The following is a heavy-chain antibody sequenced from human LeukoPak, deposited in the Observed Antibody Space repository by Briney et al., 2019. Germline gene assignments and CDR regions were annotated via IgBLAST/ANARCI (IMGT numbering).Heavy chain of an antibody. D-gene: IGHD2-8*01. CDR2: IKQDGSEK. CDR1: GFTFSSYW. V-gene: IGHV3-7*01. Sequence: GGSLRLSCAASGFTFSSYWMSWVRQAPGKGLEWVANIKQDGSEKYYVDPVKGRFTISRDNAKNSLYLQMNSLRAEDTAVYYCARENIVLMVYAIDSHFDYWGQGTLVTVSS. CDR3: ARENIVLMVYAIDSHFDY. J-gene: IGHJ4*02.